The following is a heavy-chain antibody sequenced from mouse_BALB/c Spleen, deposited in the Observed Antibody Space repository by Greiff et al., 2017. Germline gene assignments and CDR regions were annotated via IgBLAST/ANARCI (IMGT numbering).Heavy chain of an antibody. CDR2: IRNKANGYTT. CDR3: ARDRGTTDYFDY. J-gene: IGHJ2*01. D-gene: IGHD1-1*01. V-gene: IGHV7-3*02. Sequence: EVQGVESGGGLVQPGGSLRLSCATSGFTFTDYYMSWVRQPPGKALEWLGFIRNKANGYTTEYSASVKGRFTISRDNSQSILYLQMNTLRAEDSATYYCARDRGTTDYFDYWGQGTTLTVSS. CDR1: GFTFTDYY.